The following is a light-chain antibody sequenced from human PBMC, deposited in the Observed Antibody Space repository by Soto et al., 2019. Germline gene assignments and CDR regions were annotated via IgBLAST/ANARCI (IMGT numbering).Light chain of an antibody. CDR2: GAS. Sequence: EIVLTQSPGTLSLSPGERATLSCRAGQSVSSSHLAWYQQKPGLAPRLLIYGASNRATGIPARFSGSGSGTEFTLTISSLQSEDFAVYYCQQYNNWPPWTFGQGTKVEIK. J-gene: IGKJ1*01. CDR3: QQYNNWPPWT. V-gene: IGKV3-15*01. CDR1: QSVSSSH.